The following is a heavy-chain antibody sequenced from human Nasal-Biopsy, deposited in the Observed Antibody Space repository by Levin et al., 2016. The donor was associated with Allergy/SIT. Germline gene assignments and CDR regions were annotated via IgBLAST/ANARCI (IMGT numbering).Heavy chain of an antibody. CDR3: TKTDGRVAAASDS. V-gene: IGHV3-23*01. Sequence: GESLKISCVASGFTFSNYAMSWVRQTPGKGLEWVSIISGSGVKTYYDDSVKGRFTISRDNSKDTMFLQMNSLRVDDTALYFCTKTDGRVAAASDSWGQGVLVTVSS. J-gene: IGHJ4*02. CDR2: ISGSGVKT. D-gene: IGHD6-19*01. CDR1: GFTFSNYA.